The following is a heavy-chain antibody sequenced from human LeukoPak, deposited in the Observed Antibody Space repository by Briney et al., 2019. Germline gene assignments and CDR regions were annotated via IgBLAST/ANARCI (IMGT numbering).Heavy chain of an antibody. D-gene: IGHD6-6*01. V-gene: IGHV3-74*03. CDR1: GLSLSSYG. CDR2: ISSDGSST. CDR3: ARDQRVTGRPDIDY. J-gene: IGHJ4*02. Sequence: GGSLRLSCAASGLSLSSYGMSWVRQAPGKGLVWVSRISSDGSSTTYADSVKGRFTISRDNAKNTLYLQMNNLRAEDTAMYYCARDQRVTGRPDIDYWGQGTLVIVSS.